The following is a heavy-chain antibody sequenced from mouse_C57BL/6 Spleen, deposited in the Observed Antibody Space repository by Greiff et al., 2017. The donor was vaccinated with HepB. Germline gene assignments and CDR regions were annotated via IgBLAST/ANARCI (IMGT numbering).Heavy chain of an antibody. CDR1: GFTFSDYG. D-gene: IGHD1-1*01. Sequence: EVKLEESGGGLVKPGGSLKLSCAASGFTFSDYGMHWVRQAPEKGLEWVAYISSGSSTIYYADTVKGRFTISRDNAKNTLFLQMTSLRSEDTAMYYCARDSYYAKDYWGQGTTLTVSS. V-gene: IGHV5-17*01. CDR2: ISSGSSTI. CDR3: ARDSYYAKDY. J-gene: IGHJ2*01.